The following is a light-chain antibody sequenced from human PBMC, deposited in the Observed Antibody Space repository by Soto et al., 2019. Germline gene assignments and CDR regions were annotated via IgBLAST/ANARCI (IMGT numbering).Light chain of an antibody. CDR1: SSDVGNSNY. Sequence: QSVLTQPASVSGSPGQSITISCTGTSSDVGNSNYVSWYQQHAGKAPQLLIYEVSHRPSGVSNRFSGSKSGNTASLPISGLQADDEADYYCNSYTTSTTQYVFGTGTKLTVL. CDR2: EVS. CDR3: NSYTTSTTQYV. V-gene: IGLV2-14*01. J-gene: IGLJ1*01.